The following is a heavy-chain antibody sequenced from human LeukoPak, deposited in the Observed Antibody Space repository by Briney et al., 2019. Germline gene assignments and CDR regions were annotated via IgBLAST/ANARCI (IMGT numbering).Heavy chain of an antibody. D-gene: IGHD3-10*01. CDR2: ISYDGSNK. CDR3: AKGEGMGDAFDI. Sequence: GGSLRLSCAASGFTFSSYAMHWVRQAPGKGLEWVAVISYDGSNKYYADSVKGRFTISRDNAKNSLYLQMNSLRAEDTALYYCAKGEGMGDAFDIWGQGTMVTVSS. CDR1: GFTFSSYA. V-gene: IGHV3-30*04. J-gene: IGHJ3*02.